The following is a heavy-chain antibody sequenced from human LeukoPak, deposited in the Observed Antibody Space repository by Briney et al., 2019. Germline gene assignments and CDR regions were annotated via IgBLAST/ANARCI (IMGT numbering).Heavy chain of an antibody. CDR3: ARDGSRVSSGYYYGMDV. J-gene: IGHJ6*02. CDR2: INPNSGGT. D-gene: IGHD3-22*01. CDR1: GYICTGYY. Sequence: GASVKVSCKASGYICTGYYMHWVRQAPGQGLEWRGWINPNSGGTNYAQKFQCRVTMTRDTSISTAYMELSRLRSDDTAVYYCARDGSRVSSGYYYGMDVWGQGTTVTVSS. V-gene: IGHV1-2*02.